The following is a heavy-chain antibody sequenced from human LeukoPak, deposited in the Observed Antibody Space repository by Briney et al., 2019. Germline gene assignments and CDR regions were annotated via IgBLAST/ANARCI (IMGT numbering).Heavy chain of an antibody. CDR3: ARSSGSYSCVH. CDR1: GYTLTELS. D-gene: IGHD1-26*01. J-gene: IGHJ4*02. V-gene: IGHV1-24*01. Sequence: ASVKVSCKVSGYTLTELSMHWVRQTPGKGLEWMGGIHPEDGETIHAQKFRGRVTMTEDTSTDTVYMKLSSLRSDDTAVYYCARSSGSYSCVHWGQRPLVTVSS. CDR2: IHPEDGET.